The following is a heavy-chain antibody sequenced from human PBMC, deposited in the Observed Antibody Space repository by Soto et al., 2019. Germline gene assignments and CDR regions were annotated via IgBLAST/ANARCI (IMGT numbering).Heavy chain of an antibody. CDR2: ISNDGSTK. Sequence: QVQLVESGGGVVQPGRSLRLSCAASGLTFRKYVMHWVRQAPGKGLDWVAFISNDGSTKYYADSVKGRFTISRDNSKNTLYLQMNSLRPEDTAVYYCAKDTPPYYIYCGLDVWGQGTTVTVSS. CDR3: AKDTPPYYIYCGLDV. J-gene: IGHJ6*02. CDR1: GLTFRKYV. V-gene: IGHV3-30*18.